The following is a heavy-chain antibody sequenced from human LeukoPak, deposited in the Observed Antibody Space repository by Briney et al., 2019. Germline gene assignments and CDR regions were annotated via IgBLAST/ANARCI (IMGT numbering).Heavy chain of an antibody. D-gene: IGHD2-2*01. CDR3: ARRVDCSSTSCYRTPYFDY. CDR1: GGSISSSSYY. V-gene: IGHV4-39*01. CDR2: IYYSGST. Sequence: SETLSLTCTVSGGSISSSSYYWGWIRQPPGKGLEWIGNIYYSGSTYYNPSLKSRVTISVDTSKNQFSLKLSSVTAADTAVYYCARRVDCSSTSCYRTPYFDYWGQGTLVTVSS. J-gene: IGHJ4*02.